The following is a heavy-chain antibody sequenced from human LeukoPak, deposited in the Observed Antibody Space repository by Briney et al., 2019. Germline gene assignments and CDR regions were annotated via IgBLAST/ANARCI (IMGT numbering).Heavy chain of an antibody. CDR2: MNPNSGNT. V-gene: IGHV1-8*01. CDR1: GYTFTSYD. D-gene: IGHD6-13*01. CDR3: PRGAYSSSFYYYYMDV. Sequence: ASVKVSCKASGYTFTSYDINWVRQATGQGLEWMGWMNPNSGNTGYAQKFQGRVTMTRNTSISTAYMELSSLRSEDTAVYYCPRGAYSSSFYYYYMDVWGKGTTVTVSS. J-gene: IGHJ6*03.